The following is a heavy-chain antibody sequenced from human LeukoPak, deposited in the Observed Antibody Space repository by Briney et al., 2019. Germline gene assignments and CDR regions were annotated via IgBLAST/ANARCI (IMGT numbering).Heavy chain of an antibody. CDR3: ARGQDSGYDWANYYYMDV. CDR2: IYTSGST. CDR1: GGSISSYY. J-gene: IGHJ6*03. D-gene: IGHD5-12*01. Sequence: SETLSLTCTVSGGSISSYYWSWIRQPAGKGLEWIGRIYTSGSTNYNPSLKSRVTMSVDTSKNQFSLKLSSVTAADTAVYYCARGQDSGYDWANYYYMDVWGKGTTVTVSS. V-gene: IGHV4-4*07.